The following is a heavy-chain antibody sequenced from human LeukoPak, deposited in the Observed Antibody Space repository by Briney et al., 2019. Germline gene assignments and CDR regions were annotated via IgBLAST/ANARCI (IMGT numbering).Heavy chain of an antibody. CDR1: GGSISSGSYY. V-gene: IGHV4-61*02. Sequence: NPSETLSLTCTVSGGSISSGSYYWSWIRQPAGKGLEWIGRIYTSGSTNYNPSLKSRVTISVDTSKNQFSLKLSSVTAADTAVYYCARLYSSTWYAYMDVWGKGTTVTVSS. CDR2: IYTSGST. J-gene: IGHJ6*03. CDR3: ARLYSSTWYAYMDV. D-gene: IGHD6-13*01.